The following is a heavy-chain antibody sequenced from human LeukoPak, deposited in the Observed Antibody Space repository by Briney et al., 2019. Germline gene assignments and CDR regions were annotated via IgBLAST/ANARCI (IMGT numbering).Heavy chain of an antibody. Sequence: GGSLRLSCTASGFIFRDYYMSWIRQAPGKGLEWVSYISRSDTTIYYADSVRGRFTISRDNAKNSLYLQMNSLRAEDTAVYYCARDHGGGVMWYFDYWGQGTLVTVSS. CDR2: ISRSDTTI. CDR1: GFIFRDYY. J-gene: IGHJ4*02. CDR3: ARDHGGGVMWYFDY. V-gene: IGHV3-11*04. D-gene: IGHD3-16*01.